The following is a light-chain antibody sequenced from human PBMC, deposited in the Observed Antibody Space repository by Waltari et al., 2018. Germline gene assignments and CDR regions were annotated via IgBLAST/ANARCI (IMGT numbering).Light chain of an antibody. V-gene: IGLV2-14*03. CDR1: SSDVGAQNY. J-gene: IGLJ1*01. Sequence: QSALTQPAAVSESPGQSITISCTGTSSDVGAQNYVSWYQQHPGEAPKLMIYDVHKLPSGTSNRFSGSKSGNTASLSISGLQAEDEADYYCSSYTSTNTYVFGSGTKVTVL. CDR2: DVH. CDR3: SSYTSTNTYV.